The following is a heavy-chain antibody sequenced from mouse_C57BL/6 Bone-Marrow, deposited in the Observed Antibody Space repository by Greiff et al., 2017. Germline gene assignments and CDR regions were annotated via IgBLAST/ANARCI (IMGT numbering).Heavy chain of an antibody. J-gene: IGHJ4*01. CDR3: ARHPNPTEYYGSGAMDY. Sequence: EVLLVESGGGLVQPGGSLKLSCAASGFTFSDYYMYWVRQTPEKRLEWVAYISTGGGSTYYPDTVKGRFTISRDNAKNTLYLQMSRLKSEDTAMYYCARHPNPTEYYGSGAMDYWGQGTSVTVSS. CDR1: GFTFSDYY. CDR2: ISTGGGST. V-gene: IGHV5-12*01. D-gene: IGHD1-1*01.